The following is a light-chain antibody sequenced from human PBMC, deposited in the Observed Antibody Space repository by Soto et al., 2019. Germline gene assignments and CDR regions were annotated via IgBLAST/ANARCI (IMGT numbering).Light chain of an antibody. V-gene: IGLV2-14*01. CDR3: TSFAGSGTYV. Sequence: SVLTQPASVYGSPGQAIAISCTGTSSDVGGYNYVSWYQQHPGKAPKLIIFDVTNRPSGVSDRFSGSKSGGTASLTISGLQADDEADYYCTSFAGSGTYVFGTGTKVTVL. CDR2: DVT. CDR1: SSDVGGYNY. J-gene: IGLJ1*01.